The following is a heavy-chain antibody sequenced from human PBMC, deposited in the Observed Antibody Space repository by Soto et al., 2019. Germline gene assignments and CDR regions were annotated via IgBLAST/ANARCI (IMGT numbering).Heavy chain of an antibody. Sequence: ASVKVSCKASGYTFTGYYMHWVRQAPGQGLEWMGWINPNSGGTNYAQKFQGRVTMTRDTSISTAYMELSRLRSDDTAVYYCARVAAGYSSGCCWFDPWGQGTLVTVSS. CDR2: INPNSGGT. CDR3: ARVAAGYSSGCCWFDP. V-gene: IGHV1-2*02. D-gene: IGHD6-19*01. J-gene: IGHJ5*02. CDR1: GYTFTGYY.